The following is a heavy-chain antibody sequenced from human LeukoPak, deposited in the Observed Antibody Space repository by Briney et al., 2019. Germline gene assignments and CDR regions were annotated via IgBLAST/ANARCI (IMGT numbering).Heavy chain of an antibody. CDR1: GGSFSGYY. V-gene: IGHV4-34*01. CDR3: ARGLSGDILTGREGCFDY. D-gene: IGHD3-9*01. CDR2: INHSGST. J-gene: IGHJ4*02. Sequence: SETLSLTCAVYGGSFSGYYWSCIRQPPGKGLEWIGEINHSGSTNYNPSLKSRVTISVDTSKNQFSLKLSSVTAADTAVYYCARGLSGDILTGREGCFDYWGQGTLVTVSS.